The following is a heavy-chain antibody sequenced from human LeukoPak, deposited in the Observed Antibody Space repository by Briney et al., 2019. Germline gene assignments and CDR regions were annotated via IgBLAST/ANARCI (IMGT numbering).Heavy chain of an antibody. J-gene: IGHJ5*02. CDR1: GGSFSGYH. V-gene: IGHV4-34*01. Sequence: SETLSLTCAVYGGSFSGYHWNWIRQPPGKGLEWIGEINHSGSTNYNPSLKSRVTISIDTSKNQFSLKLSSVTAADTAVYYCARGRGVNYYGSGSYRYFDPWGQGTLVTVSS. D-gene: IGHD3-10*01. CDR3: ARGRGVNYYGSGSYRYFDP. CDR2: INHSGST.